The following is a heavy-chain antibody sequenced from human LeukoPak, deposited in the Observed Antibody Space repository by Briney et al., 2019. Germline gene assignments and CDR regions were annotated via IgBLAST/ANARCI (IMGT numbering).Heavy chain of an antibody. CDR2: IYSGGTT. J-gene: IGHJ4*02. D-gene: IGHD4-17*01. CDR3: ARDRNYGDNQSYYFDY. Sequence: GGSLRLSCAASGFNVSTKYVNWVRQAPGKGLEWVSVIYSGGTTYYPDSVKGRFTISRDNSKNTLYLQMNSLRAEDAAVYYCARDRNYGDNQSYYFDYWGQGTLVTVSS. CDR1: GFNVSTKY. V-gene: IGHV3-66*01.